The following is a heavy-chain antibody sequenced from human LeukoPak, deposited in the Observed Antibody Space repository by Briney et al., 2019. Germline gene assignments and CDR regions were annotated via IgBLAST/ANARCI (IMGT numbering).Heavy chain of an antibody. J-gene: IGHJ6*02. D-gene: IGHD6-25*01. V-gene: IGHV3-23*01. CDR2: VSGGGDNT. CDR3: ARIKEQRKRYYYYGLDV. CDR1: GFTFSNYA. Sequence: GGSLRLSCAASGFTFSNYAMNWVRQAPGKGPEWVSGVSGGGDNTYYAGSVKGRFTISRDNSKNTLYLQMNSLGDEDTAIYYCARIKEQRKRYYYYGLDVWGPGTTVTVSS.